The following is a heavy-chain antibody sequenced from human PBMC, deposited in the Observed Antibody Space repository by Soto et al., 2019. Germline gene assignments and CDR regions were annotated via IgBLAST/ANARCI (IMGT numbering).Heavy chain of an antibody. CDR2: IYPSGST. J-gene: IGHJ5*02. Sequence: QVQLQESGPGLVKPSETLSLTCTVSGGSISTYYWSWIRQAAGKGLEWIGRIYPSGSTNYNPSLKSRVTMSVDTSKNLFSLKLSSMTAADTAVYYCARAAADDSSGYIGNDWLDPWGQGTPVTVSS. D-gene: IGHD3-22*01. CDR3: ARAAADDSSGYIGNDWLDP. V-gene: IGHV4-4*07. CDR1: GGSISTYY.